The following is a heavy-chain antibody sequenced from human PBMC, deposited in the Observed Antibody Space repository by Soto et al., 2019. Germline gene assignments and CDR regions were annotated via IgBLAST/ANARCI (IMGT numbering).Heavy chain of an antibody. J-gene: IGHJ6*02. Sequence: GGSLRLSCAASGFTFSSYGMHWVRQAPGKGLEWVAVIWYDGSNKYYADSVKGRFTISRDNSKNTLYLQMNSLRAEDTAVYYCARANTGGGYYYYGMDVWGQGTTVTVSS. CDR3: ARANTGGGYYYYGMDV. CDR2: IWYDGSNK. D-gene: IGHD3-10*01. CDR1: GFTFSSYG. V-gene: IGHV3-33*01.